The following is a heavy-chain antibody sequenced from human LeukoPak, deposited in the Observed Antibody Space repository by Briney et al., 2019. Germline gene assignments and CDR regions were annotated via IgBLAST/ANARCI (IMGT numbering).Heavy chain of an antibody. Sequence: GRSLRLSCAASGLTFDDYAMHWVRQAPGKGLEWVSGISWNSGSIGYADSVKGRFTISRDNAKNSLYLQMNSLRAEDMALYYCAKDHYGDYQMAFDIWGQGTMVTVSS. CDR2: ISWNSGSI. J-gene: IGHJ3*02. V-gene: IGHV3-9*03. CDR1: GLTFDDYA. CDR3: AKDHYGDYQMAFDI. D-gene: IGHD4-17*01.